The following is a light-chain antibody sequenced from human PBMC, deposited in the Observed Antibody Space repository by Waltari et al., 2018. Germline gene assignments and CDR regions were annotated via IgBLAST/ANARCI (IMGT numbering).Light chain of an antibody. V-gene: IGKV3-20*01. CDR3: QQYGSSLWT. J-gene: IGKJ1*01. CDR2: GAS. Sequence: EIVLTKSPGTLSLSPWERASVCCRASQSLSSRHLAWYLQKPGQAPRLRIYGASNRATGIPDRFSGSGSGTDFTLTISRLEPEDFAVYYCQQYGSSLWTFGQGTKVEIK. CDR1: QSLSSRH.